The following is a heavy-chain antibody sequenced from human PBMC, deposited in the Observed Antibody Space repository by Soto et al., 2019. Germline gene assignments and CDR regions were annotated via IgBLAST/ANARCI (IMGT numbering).Heavy chain of an antibody. V-gene: IGHV4-59*04. CDR2: IYYSGSA. CDR3: ARHGQYCSGGSCYSGFYNWFDP. D-gene: IGHD2-15*01. J-gene: IGHJ5*02. CDR1: GGSISSYY. Sequence: SETLSLTCTVSGGSISSYYWSWIRQPPGKGLEWIGYIYYSGSAYYNPSLKSRVTISVDTSKNQFSLKLSSVTAADTAVYYCARHGQYCSGGSCYSGFYNWFDPWGQGTLVTVSS.